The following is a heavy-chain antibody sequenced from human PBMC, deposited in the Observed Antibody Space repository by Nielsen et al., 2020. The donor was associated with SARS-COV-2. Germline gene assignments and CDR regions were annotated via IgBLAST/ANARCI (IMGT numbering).Heavy chain of an antibody. CDR2: ISAYNGNT. J-gene: IGHJ6*02. CDR3: ARDWQQPIDYYYGMDV. V-gene: IGHV1-18*01. D-gene: IGHD6-13*01. CDR1: GFIFSSYG. Sequence: ASVKVSCKASGFIFSSYGFTWVRQAPGQGLEWMGWISAYNGNTNYAQKLQGRVTMTTDTSTSTAYMELRSLRSDDTAVYYCARDWQQPIDYYYGMDVWGQGTTVTVSS.